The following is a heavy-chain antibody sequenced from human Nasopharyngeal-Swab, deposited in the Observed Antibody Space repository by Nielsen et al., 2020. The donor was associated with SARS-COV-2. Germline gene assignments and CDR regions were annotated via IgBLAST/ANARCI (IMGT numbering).Heavy chain of an antibody. CDR3: ASAYSSSWLHY. D-gene: IGHD6-13*01. CDR1: GASFSGYY. Sequence: SETLSLTCAVYGASFSGYYCTWIRQPPGKWLEWIGEINHSGSTNYNPSLKSRVTISVDTSKNQFSLRLSSVTAADTAVYYCASAYSSSWLHYWGQGTLVTVSS. CDR2: INHSGST. V-gene: IGHV4-34*01. J-gene: IGHJ4*02.